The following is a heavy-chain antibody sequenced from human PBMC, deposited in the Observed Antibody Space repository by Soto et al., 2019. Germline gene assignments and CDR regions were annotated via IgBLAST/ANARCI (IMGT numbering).Heavy chain of an antibody. CDR3: ARRRFSSGTDYFDP. CDR2: INPNNGDT. V-gene: IGHV1-2*02. J-gene: IGHJ5*02. CDR1: GYTFNDYY. Sequence: ASVKVSCKTSGYTFNDYYLHWIRQAPGQGLEWMGSINPNNGDTDYAKRFPGRVTMTRDTSITTIYMDLGTLTTDDKAISHCARRRFSSGTDYFDPWGQGTLVTVSS. D-gene: IGHD3-22*01.